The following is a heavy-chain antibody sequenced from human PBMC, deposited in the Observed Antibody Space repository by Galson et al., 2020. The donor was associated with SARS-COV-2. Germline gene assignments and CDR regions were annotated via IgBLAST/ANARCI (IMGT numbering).Heavy chain of an antibody. J-gene: IGHJ3*02. CDR3: ARDGHYIWGSYRYTGTAFDI. Sequence: ASVKVSCEASGYSFTSYGISWVRQPPGQGLEWMGWISVYDANTNHVQKLQGRVTMTTDTSTSTAYMELRSLTSDDTAVYYCARDGHYIWGSYRYTGTAFDIWGQGTMVTVSS. V-gene: IGHV1-18*01. CDR2: ISVYDANT. D-gene: IGHD3-16*02. CDR1: GYSFTSYG.